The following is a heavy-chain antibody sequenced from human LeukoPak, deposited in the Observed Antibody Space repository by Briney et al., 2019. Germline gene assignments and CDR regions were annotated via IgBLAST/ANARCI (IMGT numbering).Heavy chain of an antibody. V-gene: IGHV1-18*01. Sequence: ASVKVSCKAFGYSFTSFGVSWVRQAPGQGLEWMGWISGNSGNTNYAQKLQGRVTMTTDTSTSTAYMELRSLTSGDTAVYYCARGAVVEPVAIDYWGQGTLVTVSS. CDR1: GYSFTSFG. CDR2: ISGNSGNT. CDR3: ARGAVVEPVAIDY. D-gene: IGHD2-2*01. J-gene: IGHJ4*02.